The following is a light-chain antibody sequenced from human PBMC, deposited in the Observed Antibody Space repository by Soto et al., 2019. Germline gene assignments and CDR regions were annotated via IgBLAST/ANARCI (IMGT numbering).Light chain of an antibody. CDR2: RAS. CDR3: QQYNSYPEVSWT. Sequence: IQMTQTPSTLSASEGDRVTITCRASQSINMWLAWYQQKPGKATKLLIYRASSLESGVPSRFSGSGSGTEFTLTISSLQPDDFATYYCQQYNSYPEVSWTFGQGTKVDIK. V-gene: IGKV1-5*03. CDR1: QSINMW. J-gene: IGKJ1*01.